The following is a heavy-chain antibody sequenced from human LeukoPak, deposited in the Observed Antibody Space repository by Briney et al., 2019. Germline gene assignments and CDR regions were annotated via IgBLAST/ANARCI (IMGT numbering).Heavy chain of an antibody. Sequence: GGPLRLSCVVSGYSFSTNMMTWVRQAPGKGLEWVATILPGGKERYHVESVKGRFTVSRDNPKNTLFLQMNSLRVDDTAVYYCMAAHGYWGQGTPVTV. CDR2: ILPGGKER. CDR3: MAAHGY. V-gene: IGHV3-7*01. D-gene: IGHD5-24*01. J-gene: IGHJ4*02. CDR1: GYSFSTNM.